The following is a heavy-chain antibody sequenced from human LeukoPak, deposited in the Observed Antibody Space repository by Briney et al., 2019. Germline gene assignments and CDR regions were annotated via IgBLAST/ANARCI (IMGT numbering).Heavy chain of an antibody. CDR3: ARDGPYDSSGYFDS. Sequence: LSLTCAVSVGSISSGNWWSWVRQAPGKGLEWVSYISSSGSTIYYADSVKGRFTISRDNAKNALYLQMNSLRAEDTAVYYCARDGPYDSSGYFDSWGQGTLVTVSS. J-gene: IGHJ4*02. CDR2: ISSSGSTI. V-gene: IGHV3-48*03. CDR1: VGSISSGNW. D-gene: IGHD3-22*01.